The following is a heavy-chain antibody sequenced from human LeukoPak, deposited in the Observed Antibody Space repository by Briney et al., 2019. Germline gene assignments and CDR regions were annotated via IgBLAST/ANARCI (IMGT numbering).Heavy chain of an antibody. CDR1: GFTFSNYN. V-gene: IGHV3-21*01. CDR3: AISYYDTSGPFDY. Sequence: GGSLRLSCAASGFTFSNYNMNWVRQAPGKGLEWVSSISRSRTYIYYADSVKGRFTISRDNAKNSLYLQVNSLRAEDTAVYYCAISYYDTSGPFDYWGQGTLVTVSS. D-gene: IGHD3-22*01. J-gene: IGHJ4*02. CDR2: ISRSRTYI.